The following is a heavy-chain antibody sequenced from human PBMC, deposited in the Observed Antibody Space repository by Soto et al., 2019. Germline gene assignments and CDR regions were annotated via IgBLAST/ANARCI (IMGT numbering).Heavy chain of an antibody. CDR3: ATNYGSGSAPFDY. V-gene: IGHV1-69*02. CDR2: IIPMVRVA. J-gene: IGHJ4*02. Sequence: QVQLVQSGAELKKPGSSVKVSCTASVDIFNFYAMNWVRQAPGQGPEWMGRIIPMVRVANYAQKFQGRVTIIADKSTSTSYMVLSSLRSEDTAVYYCATNYGSGSAPFDYWGQGTLVTVSS. CDR1: VDIFNFYA. D-gene: IGHD3-10*01.